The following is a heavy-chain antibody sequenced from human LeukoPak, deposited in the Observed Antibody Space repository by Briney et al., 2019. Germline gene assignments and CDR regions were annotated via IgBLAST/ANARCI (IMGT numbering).Heavy chain of an antibody. CDR3: ARESNSMVRGVIGY. CDR1: GDTFSSYA. J-gene: IGHJ4*02. D-gene: IGHD3-10*01. CDR2: ISAYNGNT. V-gene: IGHV1-18*01. Sequence: ASVKVSCKASGDTFSSYAISWVRQAPGQGLEWMGWISAYNGNTNYAQKLQGRVTMTTDTSTSTAYMELRSLRSDDTAVYYCARESNSMVRGVIGYWGQGTLVTVSS.